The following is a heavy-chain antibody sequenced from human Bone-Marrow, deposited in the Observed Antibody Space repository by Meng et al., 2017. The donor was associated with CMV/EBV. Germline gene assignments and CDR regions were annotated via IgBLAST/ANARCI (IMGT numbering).Heavy chain of an antibody. CDR2: IYYSGST. Sequence: SETLSLTCTVSGGSISSSSYYWGWIRQPPGKGLEWIGSIYYSGSTYYSPSLASRVTISVDTSKNQFSLKVSSVTAADTAVYYCTRDLLSGLTSDYWGQGTLVTVSS. CDR3: TRDLLSGLTSDY. D-gene: IGHD1-14*01. V-gene: IGHV4-39*07. CDR1: GGSISSSSYY. J-gene: IGHJ4*02.